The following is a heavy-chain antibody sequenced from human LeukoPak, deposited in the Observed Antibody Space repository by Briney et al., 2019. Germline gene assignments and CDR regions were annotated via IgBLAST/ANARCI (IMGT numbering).Heavy chain of an antibody. CDR1: GGSISSGSYY. CDR3: ARGWSGPLDY. J-gene: IGHJ4*02. CDR2: IYTSGST. D-gene: IGHD3-3*01. V-gene: IGHV4-61*02. Sequence: SETLSLTCTVSGGSISSGSYYWSWIRQPAGKGLEWIGRIYTSGSTNYNPSLKSRVTISVDTSKNQFSLKLSSVTAADTAVYYCARGWSGPLDYWGQGTLVTVSS.